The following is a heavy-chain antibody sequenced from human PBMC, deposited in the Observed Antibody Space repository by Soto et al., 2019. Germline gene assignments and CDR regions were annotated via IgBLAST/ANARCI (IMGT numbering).Heavy chain of an antibody. Sequence: GGSLRLSCAASGFTFSDYYMNWVRQAPGKGLEWVSSISSSSTIYYADSVKGRFTISRDNAKNSLYLQMNNLRAEDTAGYYCARDRCRGWDAFDIWGQGTMVTVSS. CDR1: GFTFSDYY. J-gene: IGHJ3*02. CDR3: ARDRCRGWDAFDI. D-gene: IGHD6-19*01. CDR2: ISSSSTI. V-gene: IGHV3-11*04.